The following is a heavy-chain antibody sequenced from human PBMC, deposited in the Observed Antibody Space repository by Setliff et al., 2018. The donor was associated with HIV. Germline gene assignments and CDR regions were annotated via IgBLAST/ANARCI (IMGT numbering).Heavy chain of an antibody. J-gene: IGHJ4*02. Sequence: GASVKVSCKASGYTFTSYDINWVRQATGQGLEWMGWMNPNSGNTGYAQKFQGRVTMTRNTSISTAYMELSSLRSEDTAVSYCARGPAWXGGRYHFDHWGLGTLVTVSS. D-gene: IGHD1-26*01. V-gene: IGHV1-8*02. CDR1: GYTFTSYD. CDR2: MNPNSGNT. CDR3: ARGPAWXGGRYHFDH.